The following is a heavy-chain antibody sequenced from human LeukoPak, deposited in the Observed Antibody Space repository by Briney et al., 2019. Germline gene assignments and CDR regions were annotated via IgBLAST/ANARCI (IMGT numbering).Heavy chain of an antibody. CDR1: GFTFSDYY. CDR3: ARERPYYDSSGYY. CDR2: ISNSGYTM. D-gene: IGHD3-22*01. J-gene: IGHJ4*02. Sequence: GGSLRLSCAGSGFTFSDYYMTWIRQAPGKGLEWVSYISNSGYTMYYADSVKGRFTISRDNAKNSLYLQMNGLRAEDTAVYYCARERPYYDSSGYYWGQGTLVTVSS. V-gene: IGHV3-11*01.